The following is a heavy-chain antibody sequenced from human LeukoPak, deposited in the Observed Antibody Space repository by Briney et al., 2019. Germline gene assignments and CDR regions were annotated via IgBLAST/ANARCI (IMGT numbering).Heavy chain of an antibody. J-gene: IGHJ4*02. CDR1: GFTFNNYA. CDR3: ARDIVEYYDFWSGYHHFDY. CDR2: ISHDVSNK. Sequence: PGRSLRLSCAASGFTFNNYAMHWVRQAPGKGLEGVAVISHDVSNKYYADSVKGRFTISRDNSKNTLYLQMNSLRAEDTAVYYCARDIVEYYDFWSGYHHFDYWGQGTLVTVSS. D-gene: IGHD3-3*01. V-gene: IGHV3-30*03.